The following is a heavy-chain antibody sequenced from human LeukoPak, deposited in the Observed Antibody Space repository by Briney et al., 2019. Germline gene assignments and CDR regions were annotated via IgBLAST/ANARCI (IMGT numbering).Heavy chain of an antibody. J-gene: IGHJ6*02. CDR2: MNPDSGNT. V-gene: IGHV1-8*01. Sequence: GSVKVSCKASGYTFTSYDINWVRQAPGQGLEWMGWMNPDSGNTGYAQKFQGRVTMTRNTSISTAYMELSSLRSDDTTVYYCAGGIAAAESIYYYYYGMDVWGQGTTVTVSS. CDR1: GYTFTSYD. D-gene: IGHD6-13*01. CDR3: AGGIAAAESIYYYYYGMDV.